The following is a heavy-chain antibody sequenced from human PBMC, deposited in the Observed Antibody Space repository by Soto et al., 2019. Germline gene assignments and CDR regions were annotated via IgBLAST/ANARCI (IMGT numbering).Heavy chain of an antibody. V-gene: IGHV3-53*02. Sequence: EVQLVETGGGLIQPGGSLRLSCAASGFTVSSNYMSWVRQAPGKGLEWVSVIYSGGSTYYADSVKGRFTISRDNSKNTLYLQMNSLRAEDTAVYYCARPFYDSSGYYFFGYWGQGTLVTVSS. J-gene: IGHJ4*02. D-gene: IGHD3-22*01. CDR2: IYSGGST. CDR3: ARPFYDSSGYYFFGY. CDR1: GFTVSSNY.